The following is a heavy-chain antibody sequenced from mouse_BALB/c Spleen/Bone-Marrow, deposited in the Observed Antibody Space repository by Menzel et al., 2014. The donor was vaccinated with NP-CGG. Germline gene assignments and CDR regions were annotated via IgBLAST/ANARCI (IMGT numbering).Heavy chain of an antibody. J-gene: IGHJ2*01. CDR2: IYPSDNYT. Sequence: QVQLQQSGAELVRPGASVKLSCKTSGYTFTSYWINWVKQRPGQGLEWIGNIYPSDNYTNYNQKFKDKATLTVDISSTTAYRQLSSPTSEDSAVYYCTRTYEYFDYWGQGTTLTVSS. CDR3: TRTYEYFDY. D-gene: IGHD2-3*01. V-gene: IGHV1-69*02. CDR1: GYTFTSYW.